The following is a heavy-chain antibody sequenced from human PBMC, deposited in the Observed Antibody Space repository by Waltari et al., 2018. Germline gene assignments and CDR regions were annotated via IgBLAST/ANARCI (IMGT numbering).Heavy chain of an antibody. J-gene: IGHJ4*02. D-gene: IGHD1-26*01. CDR3: ARAWGSGSYSGDY. CDR1: GFTFRRYE. CDR2: ISSSGSTI. V-gene: IGHV3-48*03. Sequence: EVQLVESGGGLVQPGGSLRLSCAASGFTFRRYEMNWVREAPGKGLEWVSSISSSGSTIYYADSVKGRFTISRDNAKNSLYLQMNSLRAEDTAVYYCARAWGSGSYSGDYWGQGTLVTVSS.